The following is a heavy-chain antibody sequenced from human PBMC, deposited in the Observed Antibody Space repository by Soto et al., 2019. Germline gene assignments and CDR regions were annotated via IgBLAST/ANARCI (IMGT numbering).Heavy chain of an antibody. V-gene: IGHV4-31*03. Sequence: QVQLQESGPGLVKPSQTLSLTCTVSGGSISSGGYYWSWIRQHPGKGLEWIGYIYYNGSTYYNPSLKSRVTISVDTSKNHLSLKLSSVTAADTAVYYCARGIVVVTATAYYYYGMDVWGQGTTVTVSS. D-gene: IGHD2-21*02. CDR2: IYYNGST. J-gene: IGHJ6*02. CDR3: ARGIVVVTATAYYYYGMDV. CDR1: GGSISSGGYY.